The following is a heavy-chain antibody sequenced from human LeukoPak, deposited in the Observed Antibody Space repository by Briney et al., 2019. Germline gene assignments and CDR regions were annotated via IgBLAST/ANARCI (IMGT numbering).Heavy chain of an antibody. CDR3: AELGITMIGGV. J-gene: IGHJ6*04. CDR1: GIIFSNYW. V-gene: IGHV3-74*01. CDR2: INRDGSST. D-gene: IGHD3-10*02. Sequence: GGSLRLSCAASGIIFSNYWMHWVRQAPGKGLVWVSRINRDGSSTSYADSVKGRFTISRDNAKNSLYLQMNSLRAEDTAVYYCAELGITMIGGVWGKGTTVTISS.